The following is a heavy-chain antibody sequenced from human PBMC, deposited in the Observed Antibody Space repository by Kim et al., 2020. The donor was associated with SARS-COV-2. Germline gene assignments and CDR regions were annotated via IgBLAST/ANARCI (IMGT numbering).Heavy chain of an antibody. CDR2: MNPNSGNT. D-gene: IGHD3-3*01. CDR3: ARVNLEWLLGGGDYFDY. J-gene: IGHJ4*02. Sequence: ASVKVSCKASGYTFTSYDINWVRQATGQGLEWMGWMNPNSGNTGYAQKFQGRVTMTRNTSISTAYMELSSLRSEDTAVYYCARVNLEWLLGGGDYFDYWGQGTLVTVSS. CDR1: GYTFTSYD. V-gene: IGHV1-8*01.